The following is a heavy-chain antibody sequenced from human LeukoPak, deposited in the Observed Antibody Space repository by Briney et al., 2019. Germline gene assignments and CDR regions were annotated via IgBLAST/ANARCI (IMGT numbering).Heavy chain of an antibody. V-gene: IGHV1-69*06. CDR2: IITTFGTA. Sequence: ASVKVSCKASGGTFSSYAISWVRQAPGQGLEWMGGIITTFGTATYPQPLKGRVPITADKSTTTAYMELSSLRSEDTAVYYCARVLVLTGYHLPGYYFDYWGRGTGVTVSS. CDR1: GGTFSSYA. CDR3: ARVLVLTGYHLPGYYFDY. D-gene: IGHD3-9*01. J-gene: IGHJ4*02.